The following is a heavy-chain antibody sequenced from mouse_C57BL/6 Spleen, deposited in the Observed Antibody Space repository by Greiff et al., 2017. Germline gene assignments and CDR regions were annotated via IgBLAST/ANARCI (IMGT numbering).Heavy chain of an antibody. Sequence: DVKLQESGPGLVKPSQSLSLTCSVTGYSITSGYYWNWIRQFPGNKLEWMGYISYDGSNNYNPSLKNRISITRDTSKNQFFLKLNSVTTEDTATYYCAREGEAPMDYWGQGTSVTVSS. CDR2: ISYDGSN. CDR3: AREGEAPMDY. J-gene: IGHJ4*01. V-gene: IGHV3-6*01. CDR1: GYSITSGYY.